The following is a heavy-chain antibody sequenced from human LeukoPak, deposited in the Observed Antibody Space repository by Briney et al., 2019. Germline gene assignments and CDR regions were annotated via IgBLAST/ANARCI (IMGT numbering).Heavy chain of an antibody. V-gene: IGHV3-23*01. J-gene: IGHJ6*03. CDR1: GFTFSSYG. CDR2: ISGSGGST. Sequence: GGSLRLSCAASGFTFSSYGMSWVRQAPGKGLEWVSAISGSGGSTYYADSVKGRFTISRDNSKNTLHLQMNSLRAEDTAVYYCATHGSAHYYMDVWGKGTTVTISS. CDR3: ATHGSAHYYMDV. D-gene: IGHD2-2*03.